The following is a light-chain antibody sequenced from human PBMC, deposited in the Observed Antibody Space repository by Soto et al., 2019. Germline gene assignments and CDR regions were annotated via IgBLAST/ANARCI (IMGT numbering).Light chain of an antibody. CDR2: DAS. Sequence: DIRMTQSPSTLSASVGDRVTITCRASQNINRWLAWYQQKPGKAPNLLIYDASTLESGVPSRFSGSGSGSEFTLTISSLQPDDFATYYCQQYNGYFRTFGQGTRVEIK. CDR1: QNINRW. CDR3: QQYNGYFRT. V-gene: IGKV1-5*01. J-gene: IGKJ1*01.